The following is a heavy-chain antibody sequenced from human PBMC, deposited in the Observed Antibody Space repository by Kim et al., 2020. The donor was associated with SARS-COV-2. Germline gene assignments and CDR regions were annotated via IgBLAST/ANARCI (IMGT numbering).Heavy chain of an antibody. CDR1: GYTFTSYA. Sequence: ASVKVSCKATGYTFTSYAMNWVRQAPGQGLEWMGWINTNTGNPTYAQGFTGRFVFSLDTSVSTAYLQISSLKAEDTAVYYCARWGSSWDNYYYYGMDVWGQGTTVTASS. D-gene: IGHD6-13*01. CDR3: ARWGSSWDNYYYYGMDV. V-gene: IGHV7-4-1*02. CDR2: INTNTGNP. J-gene: IGHJ6*02.